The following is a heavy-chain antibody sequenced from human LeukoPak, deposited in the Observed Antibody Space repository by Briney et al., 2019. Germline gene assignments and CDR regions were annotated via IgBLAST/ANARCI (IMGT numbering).Heavy chain of an antibody. D-gene: IGHD2-2*01. CDR2: IIPILGIA. CDR1: GGTFSSYA. Sequence: ASVKVSCKASGGTFSSYAISWVRQAPGQGLEWMGRIIPILGIANYAQKFQGRVTITADKSTSTAYMELSSLRSEDTAVYYCARKDCSSTSCYLFGTDVWGQGTTVTVSS. J-gene: IGHJ6*02. CDR3: ARKDCSSTSCYLFGTDV. V-gene: IGHV1-69*04.